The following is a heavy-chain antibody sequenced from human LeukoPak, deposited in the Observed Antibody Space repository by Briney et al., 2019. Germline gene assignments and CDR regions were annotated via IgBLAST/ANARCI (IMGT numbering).Heavy chain of an antibody. D-gene: IGHD6-19*01. Sequence: GGSLRLSCAASGFTFSSYWMHWVRQAPGKGLVWVSHINSDGSSTTYADSVKGRFTISRDNAKNTLYLQMNSLRAEDTAVYYCARGLRGYSSYCKDYWGQGTLVTAAS. CDR2: INSDGSST. CDR1: GFTFSSYW. J-gene: IGHJ4*02. CDR3: ARGLRGYSSYCKDY. V-gene: IGHV3-74*01.